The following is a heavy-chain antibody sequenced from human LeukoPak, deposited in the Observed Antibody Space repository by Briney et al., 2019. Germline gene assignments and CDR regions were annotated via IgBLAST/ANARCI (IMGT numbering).Heavy chain of an antibody. D-gene: IGHD5-24*01. CDR2: ISYDGSNK. V-gene: IGHV3-30*03. J-gene: IGHJ4*02. Sequence: SGGSLRLSCAASGFTFSSYGMHWVRQAPGKGLEWVAVISYDGSNKYYADSVKGRFTISRDNSKNTLYLQMNSLRAEDTAVYYCARLCRDGYLWYFDYWGQGTLVTVSS. CDR3: ARLCRDGYLWYFDY. CDR1: GFTFSSYG.